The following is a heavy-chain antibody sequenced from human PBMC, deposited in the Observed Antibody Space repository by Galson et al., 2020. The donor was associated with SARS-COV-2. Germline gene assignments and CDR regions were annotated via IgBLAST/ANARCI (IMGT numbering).Heavy chain of an antibody. Sequence: SLRLSCAASGFIFRTDWMTWVRQAPGKGLEWVASINEDGGNTYYVDSVKGRFTISRDNAKNSLYLQMNTLRAEDTAVYYCATGEAEPRGQGTLVTVSS. J-gene: IGHJ5*02. CDR3: ATGEAEP. D-gene: IGHD1-26*01. V-gene: IGHV3-7*01. CDR1: GFIFRTDW. CDR2: INEDGGNT.